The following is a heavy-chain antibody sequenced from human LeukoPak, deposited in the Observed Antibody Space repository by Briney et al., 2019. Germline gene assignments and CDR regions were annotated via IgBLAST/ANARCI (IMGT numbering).Heavy chain of an antibody. J-gene: IGHJ4*02. CDR3: ARGRGGSGREAYNVDY. CDR2: ITSSTSYI. CDR1: GFTFGSYS. D-gene: IGHD5-24*01. Sequence: GGSLRPSCTASGFTFGSYSMNWVRQAPGKGLEWVSCITSSTSYIYYADSVKRRFTISRDNAESSLFLQMNSLRDEDTAVYYCARGRGGSGREAYNVDYWGQGTLVTVSS. V-gene: IGHV3-21*01.